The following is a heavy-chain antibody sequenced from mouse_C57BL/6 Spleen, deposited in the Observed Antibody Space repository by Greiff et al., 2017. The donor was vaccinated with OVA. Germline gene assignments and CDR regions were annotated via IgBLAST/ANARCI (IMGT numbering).Heavy chain of an antibody. CDR2: ISSGGSYT. V-gene: IGHV5-6*01. CDR1: GFTFSSYG. Sequence: VQGVESGGDLVKPGGSLKLSCAASGFTFSSYGMSWVRQTPDKRLEWVATISSGGSYTYYPDSVKGRFTISRDNAKNTLYLQMSSLKSEDTAMYYCARQIYYSDYWGQGTTLTVSS. CDR3: ARQIYYSDY. D-gene: IGHD1-1*01. J-gene: IGHJ2*01.